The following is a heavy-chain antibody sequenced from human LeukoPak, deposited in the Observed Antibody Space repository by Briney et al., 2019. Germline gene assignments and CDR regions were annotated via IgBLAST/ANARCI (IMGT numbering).Heavy chain of an antibody. CDR3: ARFQQLPTVAPD. CDR1: GFTFSIYS. Sequence: GGSLRLSCAASGFTFSIYSMNWVRQAPGKGLEWVSYISGGSSIIDYADSVRGRFTVSRDNAKNSLYLQMNNLRAEDTAVYYCARFQQLPTVAPDWGQGTLATVSS. J-gene: IGHJ4*02. D-gene: IGHD6-13*01. CDR2: ISGGSSII. V-gene: IGHV3-48*01.